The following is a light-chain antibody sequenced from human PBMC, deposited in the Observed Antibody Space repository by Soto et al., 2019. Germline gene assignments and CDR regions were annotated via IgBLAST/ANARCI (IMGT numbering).Light chain of an antibody. CDR3: SSYTSSSTLEV. J-gene: IGLJ1*01. CDR2: DVS. V-gene: IGLV2-14*01. Sequence: QSALTQPASVSGPPGQSITISCTGTSSDVGGYNYVSWYQQHPGKAPKLMIYDVSNRPSGVSNRLSGSKSGNTASLTISGLQAEDEADYYCSSYTSSSTLEVFGTGTKVTVL. CDR1: SSDVGGYNY.